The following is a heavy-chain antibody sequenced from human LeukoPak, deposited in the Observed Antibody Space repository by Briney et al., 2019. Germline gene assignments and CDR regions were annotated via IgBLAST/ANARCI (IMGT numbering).Heavy chain of an antibody. V-gene: IGHV3-7*01. CDR3: ARALRSYMITFGGVIGPLFDY. Sequence: GSLLLSCASSGFTFSSYWMSWVRPAPGKGLEWVANIKQDGSEKYYVDSVKGRFTISRDNAKNSLYLQMNSLRAEDTAVYYCARALRSYMITFGGVIGPLFDYWGQGTLVTVSS. CDR1: GFTFSSYW. J-gene: IGHJ4*02. D-gene: IGHD3-16*02. CDR2: IKQDGSEK.